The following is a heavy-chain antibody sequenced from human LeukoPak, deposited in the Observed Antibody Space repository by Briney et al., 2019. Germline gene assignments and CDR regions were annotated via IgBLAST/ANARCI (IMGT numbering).Heavy chain of an antibody. J-gene: IGHJ6*03. CDR3: ARALSWTTDSYYYMDV. D-gene: IGHD3/OR15-3a*01. Sequence: GASVKVSCKASGYTFSSYDINWVRQPTGQGHGWMGLMNPNSGNTGNPQKFQGRVTMTRNSSITTAYMELSSLRSEDTAVYYCARALSWTTDSYYYMDVWGKGTTVTVS. CDR2: MNPNSGNT. CDR1: GYTFSSYD. V-gene: IGHV1-8*01.